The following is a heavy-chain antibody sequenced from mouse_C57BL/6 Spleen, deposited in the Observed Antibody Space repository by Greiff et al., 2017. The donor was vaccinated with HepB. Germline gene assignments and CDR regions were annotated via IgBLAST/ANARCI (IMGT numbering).Heavy chain of an antibody. CDR1: GFTFSDYG. CDR2: ISSGSSTI. Sequence: DVQLVESGGGLVKPGGSLKLSCAASGFTFSDYGMHWVRQAPEKGLEWVAYISSGSSTIYYADTVKGRFTISRDNAKNTLFLQMTSLRSEDTAMYYCASDDYDRLAYWGQGTLVTVSA. V-gene: IGHV5-17*01. D-gene: IGHD2-4*01. J-gene: IGHJ3*01. CDR3: ASDDYDRLAY.